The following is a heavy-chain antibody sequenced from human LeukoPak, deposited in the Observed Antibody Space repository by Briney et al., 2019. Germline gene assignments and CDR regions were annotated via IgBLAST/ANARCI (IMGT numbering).Heavy chain of an antibody. J-gene: IGHJ4*02. Sequence: GGSLRLSCVDSGFTFSHYWMTWYRQAPGAGLEGVANLNQEGSDKYYVDSVKGRFTISRDNAKKPVYLQMDSLRAEDTAIYYCAKDVNGYSEHPYDYWGQGTLVTVSP. CDR1: GFTFSHYW. CDR3: AKDVNGYSEHPYDY. CDR2: LNQEGSDK. V-gene: IGHV3-7*01. D-gene: IGHD5-24*01.